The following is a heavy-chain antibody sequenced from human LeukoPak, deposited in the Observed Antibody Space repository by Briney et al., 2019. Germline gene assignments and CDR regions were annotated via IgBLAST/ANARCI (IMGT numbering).Heavy chain of an antibody. D-gene: IGHD3-16*01. CDR1: GGSISSYY. V-gene: IGHV4-59*01. CDR3: ARYDYDWFLDY. Sequence: TASETLSLTCIVSGGSISSYYWSWIRQPPGKGPEWIGYIYYTGSTNYNPSLKSRVTLSLDTSNNQFSLRLSSVTAADTAVYYCARYDYDWFLDYWGQGTLVTVSS. J-gene: IGHJ4*02. CDR2: IYYTGST.